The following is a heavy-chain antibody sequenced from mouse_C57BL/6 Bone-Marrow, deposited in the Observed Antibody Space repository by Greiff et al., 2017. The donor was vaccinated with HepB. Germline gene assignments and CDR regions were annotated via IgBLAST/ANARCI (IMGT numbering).Heavy chain of an antibody. CDR3: AVWLRRNAMDY. D-gene: IGHD2-2*01. Sequence: VQLQQPGAELVKPGASVKLSCKASGYTFTSYWMHWVKQRPGRGLEWIGRIDPNSGGTKYNEKFKSKATLTVDKPSSTAYMQLSSLTPEDSAVYYCAVWLRRNAMDYWGQGTSVTVSS. V-gene: IGHV1-72*01. CDR1: GYTFTSYW. CDR2: IDPNSGGT. J-gene: IGHJ4*01.